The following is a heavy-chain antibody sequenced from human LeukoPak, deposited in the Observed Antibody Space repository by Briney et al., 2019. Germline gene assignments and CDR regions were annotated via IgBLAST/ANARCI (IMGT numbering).Heavy chain of an antibody. Sequence: GGSLRLSCAASGFNFGSYSMTWVRQAPGKGLEWVANIEEYGNEIHYVDSVKGRFTISRDNTKTSLSLQMNSLRAEDTAVYYCAKDRSYIVVVVAATLDYWGQGTLVTVSS. J-gene: IGHJ4*02. V-gene: IGHV3-7*03. D-gene: IGHD2-15*01. CDR3: AKDRSYIVVVVAATLDY. CDR2: IEEYGNEI. CDR1: GFNFGSYS.